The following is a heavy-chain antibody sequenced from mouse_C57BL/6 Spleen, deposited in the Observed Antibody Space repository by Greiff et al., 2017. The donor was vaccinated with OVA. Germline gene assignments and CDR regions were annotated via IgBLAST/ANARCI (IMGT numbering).Heavy chain of an antibody. CDR1: GYTFTSYW. J-gene: IGHJ2*01. CDR3: AGLITTGRRDYFDD. Sequence: VQLQQSGAELAKPGASVKLSCKAPGYTFTSYWLHWVKQRPGRGLVWIVYFNPSSGYTKYNQKFKDKATLTADKSSSTAYVLMSSRTYEESAVDYCAGLITTGRRDYFDDWGQGTTLTVSS. CDR2: FNPSSGYT. D-gene: IGHD1-1*01. V-gene: IGHV1-7*01.